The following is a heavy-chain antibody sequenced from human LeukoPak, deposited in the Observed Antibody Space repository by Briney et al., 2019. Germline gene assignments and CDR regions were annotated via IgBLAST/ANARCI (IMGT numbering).Heavy chain of an antibody. CDR2: IYPSGNT. D-gene: IGHD1-26*01. CDR3: ARVWDTNFDY. CDR1: GGSMSPYF. V-gene: IGHV4-4*07. J-gene: IGHJ4*02. Sequence: SETLSLTCTVSGGSMSPYFWSWIRRPAGKGLEWIGRIYPSGNTNYNPSLKSRVTMSVDTSKNQFSLMLSSVTAADTAVYYCARVWDTNFDYWGQGTLVTVSS.